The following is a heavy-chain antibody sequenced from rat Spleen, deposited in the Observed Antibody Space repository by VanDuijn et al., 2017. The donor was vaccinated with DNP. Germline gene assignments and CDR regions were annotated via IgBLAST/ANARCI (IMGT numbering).Heavy chain of an antibody. CDR3: ARGLNYGGYSDFFDY. J-gene: IGHJ2*01. Sequence: DVQLQESGPGLVKPSQSLSLTCSVTGSFITNNYWAWIRKFPGNKMEWIGHISYSGSTSYNPSLKSRISISRDTSKNQFFLQLNSVTTEDTATYYCARGLNYGGYSDFFDYWGQGVMVTVSS. V-gene: IGHV3-1*01. CDR1: GSFITNNY. CDR2: ISYSGST. D-gene: IGHD1-11*01.